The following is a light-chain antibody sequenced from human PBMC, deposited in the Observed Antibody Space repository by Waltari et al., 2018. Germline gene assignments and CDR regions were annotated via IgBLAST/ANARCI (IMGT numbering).Light chain of an antibody. CDR1: ESVSPY. J-gene: IGKJ1*01. CDR3: HQRNDRRGT. CDR2: DVS. Sequence: EIVLTQSPATLSLSPGERDTLSCRASESVSPYLAWYQQSPGQAPRLIVYDVSTRAAGIPARFSGSGSETEFTLTISSLEPDDFAIYYCHQRNDRRGTFGQGTRIE. V-gene: IGKV3-11*01.